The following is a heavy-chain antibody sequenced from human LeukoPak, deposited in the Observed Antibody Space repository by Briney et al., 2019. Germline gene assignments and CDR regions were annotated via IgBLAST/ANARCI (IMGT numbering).Heavy chain of an antibody. V-gene: IGHV4-61*02. Sequence: SETLSLTCTVPGGSISSGSYYWSWIRQPAGKGLEWIGRIYTSGSTNYNPSLKSRVTISVDTSKNQFSLKLSSVTAADTAVYYCARDKLGYCSSTSCATRGFDYWGQGTLVTVSS. D-gene: IGHD2-2*01. CDR1: GGSISSGSYY. CDR2: IYTSGST. J-gene: IGHJ4*02. CDR3: ARDKLGYCSSTSCATRGFDY.